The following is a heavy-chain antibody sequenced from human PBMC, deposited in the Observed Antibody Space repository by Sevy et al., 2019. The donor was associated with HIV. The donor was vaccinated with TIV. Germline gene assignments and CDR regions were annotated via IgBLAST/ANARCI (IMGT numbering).Heavy chain of an antibody. CDR1: RFTFSTYA. CDR2: ISYDGGNK. V-gene: IGHV3-30*04. D-gene: IGHD2-21*02. J-gene: IGHJ4*02. CDR3: ARGRVTSHYYDY. Sequence: GGSLRLSCAASRFTFSTYAIHWVRQAPGKGLEWVAVISYDGGNKYYADSVKGRFTISRDNSKHTLYLQMNSLRVEDTAVYYCARGRVTSHYYDYWGQGTLVTVSS.